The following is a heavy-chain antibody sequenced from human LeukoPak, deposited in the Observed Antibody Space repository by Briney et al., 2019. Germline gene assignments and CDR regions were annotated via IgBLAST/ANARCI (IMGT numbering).Heavy chain of an antibody. J-gene: IGHJ3*02. CDR3: AGPLSTIWNSFDI. CDR2: INLNGGGT. V-gene: IGHV1-2*02. Sequence: ASVKVSCKASGYTFTAYYIHWVRQAPGQGLEWMGWINLNGGGTSYAQKFQGRVTMTRDTSITTAYMNLSRLTSDDTAVYYCAGPLSTIWNSFDIWGQGTMVTVSS. CDR1: GYTFTAYY. D-gene: IGHD2/OR15-2a*01.